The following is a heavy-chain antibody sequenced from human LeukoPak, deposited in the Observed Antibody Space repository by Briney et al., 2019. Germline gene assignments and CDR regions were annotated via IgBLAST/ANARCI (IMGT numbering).Heavy chain of an antibody. J-gene: IGHJ5*02. Sequence: GGSLRLSCAASGFTFSSFGMNWVRQAPGKGLEWVSYISTRSSTIHFADSVKGRFTVSRDNAKNSLILQMNSLRAEDTAVYYCARDGAPYCSSTSCNDPFDPWGQGTLVTVSS. CDR3: ARDGAPYCSSTSCNDPFDP. CDR1: GFTFSSFG. V-gene: IGHV3-48*04. D-gene: IGHD2-2*01. CDR2: ISTRSSTI.